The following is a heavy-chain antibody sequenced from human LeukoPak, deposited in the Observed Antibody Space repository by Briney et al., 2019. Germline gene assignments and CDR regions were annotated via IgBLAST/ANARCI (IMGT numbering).Heavy chain of an antibody. CDR1: GGSISSYY. Sequence: PSETLSLTCTVSGGSISSYYWSWIRQPPGKGLEWIGYIYYSGSTNYNPSLKSRVTISVDTSKNQFSLKLSSVTAADTAVYYCARGEYQLHLYYYYYYMDVWGKGTTVTVSS. J-gene: IGHJ6*03. CDR3: ARGEYQLHLYYYYYYMDV. CDR2: IYYSGST. D-gene: IGHD2-2*01. V-gene: IGHV4-59*01.